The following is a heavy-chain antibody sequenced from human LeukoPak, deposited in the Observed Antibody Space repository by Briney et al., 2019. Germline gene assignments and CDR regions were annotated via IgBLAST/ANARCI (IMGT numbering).Heavy chain of an antibody. J-gene: IGHJ4*02. Sequence: AGGSLRLSCAASGFTFGSYWMSWVRQAPGKGLEWVANIKQDGSEKYYVDSVKGRFTISRDNAKNSLYLQMNSLRAEDTAVYYCARSLYWGQGTLVTVSS. CDR2: IKQDGSEK. CDR3: ARSLY. CDR1: GFTFGSYW. V-gene: IGHV3-7*01.